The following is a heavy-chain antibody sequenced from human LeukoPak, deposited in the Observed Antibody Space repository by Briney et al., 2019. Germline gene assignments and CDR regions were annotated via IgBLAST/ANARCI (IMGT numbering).Heavy chain of an antibody. V-gene: IGHV3-48*04. CDR1: GFTFSTYN. J-gene: IGHJ4*02. Sequence: GGSLRLSCAASGFTFSTYNMNWVRQAPGKGLEWVSYISSSSTTIYYADSVKGRFTISRDNAKNSLYLQMNSLRVEDTALYYCARDVTARNYFDSWGQGTLVTVSS. D-gene: IGHD2-21*02. CDR3: ARDVTARNYFDS. CDR2: ISSSSTTI.